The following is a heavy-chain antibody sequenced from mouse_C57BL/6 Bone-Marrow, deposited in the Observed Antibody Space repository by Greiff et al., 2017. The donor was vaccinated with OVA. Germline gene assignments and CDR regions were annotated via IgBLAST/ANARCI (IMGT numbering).Heavy chain of an antibody. J-gene: IGHJ3*01. CDR3: AREGIYYYGSSYVGFAY. CDR1: GYTFTSYW. Sequence: VQLQQPGAELVKPGASVKMSCKASGYTFTSYWITWVKQRPGQGLEWIGDIYPGSGSTNYNEKFKSKATLTVDTSSSTAYMQLSSLTSEHSAVYYCAREGIYYYGSSYVGFAYWGQGTLVTVSA. V-gene: IGHV1-55*01. CDR2: IYPGSGST. D-gene: IGHD1-1*01.